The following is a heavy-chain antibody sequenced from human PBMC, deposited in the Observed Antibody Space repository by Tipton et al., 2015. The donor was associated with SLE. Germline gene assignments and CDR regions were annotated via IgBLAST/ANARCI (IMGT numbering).Heavy chain of an antibody. V-gene: IGHV3-20*04. CDR1: GFTFDDYG. Sequence: SLRLSCAASGFTFDDYGMSWVRQAPGKGLEWVSGINWNGGSTGYADSVKGRFTISRDNAKNSLYLQMNSLRAEDTAVYYCAKDPLDLIAPAAYFDYWGQGTLVTVSS. CDR3: AKDPLDLIAPAAYFDY. D-gene: IGHD2-2*01. CDR2: INWNGGST. J-gene: IGHJ4*02.